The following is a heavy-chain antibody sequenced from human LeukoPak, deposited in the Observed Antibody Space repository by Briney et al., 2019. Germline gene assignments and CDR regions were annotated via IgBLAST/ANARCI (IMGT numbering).Heavy chain of an antibody. CDR2: IYPGDSDT. Sequence: GESLKISCKGSGYSFTSYWIGWVRQMPGKGLEWMGIIYPGDSDTRYSPSFQGQVTISADKSISTAYLQWSSLKASDTAMYYCARRGGSYYIGYYFDYWGQGTLVTVSS. D-gene: IGHD1-26*01. V-gene: IGHV5-51*01. J-gene: IGHJ4*02. CDR3: ARRGGSYYIGYYFDY. CDR1: GYSFTSYW.